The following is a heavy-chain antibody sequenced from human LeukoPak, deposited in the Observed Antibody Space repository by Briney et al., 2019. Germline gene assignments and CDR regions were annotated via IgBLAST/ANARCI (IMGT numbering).Heavy chain of an antibody. J-gene: IGHJ6*02. D-gene: IGHD1-26*01. Sequence: SQTLSLTCAISGDSVSSNSVTWNWIRQSPSRGLEWLGRTYYRSKWYNDYAVSVKSRITINPDTSKNQFSLQLNSVTPEDTAVYYCARDGSGSYPSYYGMDVWGQGTTVTVSS. V-gene: IGHV6-1*01. CDR3: ARDGSGSYPSYYGMDV. CDR1: GDSVSSNSVT. CDR2: TYYRSKWYN.